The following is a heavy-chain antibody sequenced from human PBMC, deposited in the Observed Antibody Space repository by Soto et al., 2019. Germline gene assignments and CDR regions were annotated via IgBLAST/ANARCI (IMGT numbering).Heavy chain of an antibody. CDR2: TYYRSKWYN. V-gene: IGHV6-1*01. D-gene: IGHD1-26*01. Sequence: SQTLSLTCAISGDSVSSSSAAWNCIRQSPSRGLEWLGRTYYRSKWYNDYAVSVKSRITINPDTSKNQFSLQLNSVTPEDTAVYYCAREPNSVRLGATYYYYYSYMDVWGKVTTVTVSS. CDR1: GDSVSSSSAA. J-gene: IGHJ6*03. CDR3: AREPNSVRLGATYYYYYSYMDV.